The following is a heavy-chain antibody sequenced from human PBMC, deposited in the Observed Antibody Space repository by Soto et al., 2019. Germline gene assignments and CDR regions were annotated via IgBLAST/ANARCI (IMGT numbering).Heavy chain of an antibody. J-gene: IGHJ2*01. Sequence: QVQLVESGGGVVQPGRSLRLSCAASGFTFSSYGMHWVRQAPGKGLEWVAVIWYDGSNKYYADSVKGRFTISRDNSKNTLYLQMNSLRAEDTAVYYCARDLWQQPGGNWYFDLWGRGTLVTVSS. V-gene: IGHV3-33*01. CDR1: GFTFSSYG. CDR2: IWYDGSNK. D-gene: IGHD6-13*01. CDR3: ARDLWQQPGGNWYFDL.